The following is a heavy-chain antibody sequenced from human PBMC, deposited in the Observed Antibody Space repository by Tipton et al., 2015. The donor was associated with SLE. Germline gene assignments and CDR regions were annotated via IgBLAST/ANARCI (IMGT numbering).Heavy chain of an antibody. J-gene: IGHJ3*02. D-gene: IGHD3-10*01. Sequence: LRLSCTVSGGSISRYSWSWIRQPPGKGLEWIGYIYYSGSTNYNPSLKSRVTISVDTSKNQFSLKLSSVTAADTAVYYCATAGGSGSNDAFDIWGQGTMVTVSS. CDR3: ATAGGSGSNDAFDI. V-gene: IGHV4-59*12. CDR1: GGSISRYS. CDR2: IYYSGST.